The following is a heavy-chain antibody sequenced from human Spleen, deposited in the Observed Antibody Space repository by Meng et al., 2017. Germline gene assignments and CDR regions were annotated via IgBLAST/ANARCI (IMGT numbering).Heavy chain of an antibody. CDR2: IYHSGST. CDR3: ARGPTTMAHDFDY. Sequence: GSLRLSCTVFGYSISSGYYWGWIRQPPGKGLEWIGSIYHSGSTYYNPSLKSRVTISVDTSKNQFSLKLSSVTAADTAVYYCARGPTTMAHDFDYWGQGTLVTVSS. CDR1: GYSISSGYY. J-gene: IGHJ4*02. D-gene: IGHD4-11*01. V-gene: IGHV4-38-2*02.